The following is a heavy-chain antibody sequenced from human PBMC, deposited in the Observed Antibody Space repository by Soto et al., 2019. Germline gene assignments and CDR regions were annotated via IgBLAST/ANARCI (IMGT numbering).Heavy chain of an antibody. CDR1: GGSFSVYY. D-gene: IGHD3-3*01. Sequence: SETLSLTCAVYGGSFSVYYWSWIRQPPWKGLEWIGEINHRGSTNYNPSLKSRVTISVDTSKNQFSLKLSSVTAADTAVYYCARGLEDDFWSGYYEVHYFDYWGQGTLVTVSS. V-gene: IGHV4-34*01. CDR3: ARGLEDDFWSGYYEVHYFDY. J-gene: IGHJ4*02. CDR2: INHRGST.